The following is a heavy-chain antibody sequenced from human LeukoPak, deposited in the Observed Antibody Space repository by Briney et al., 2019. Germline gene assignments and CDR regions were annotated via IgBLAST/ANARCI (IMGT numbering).Heavy chain of an antibody. CDR1: GGSFSGYY. V-gene: IGHV4-34*01. Sequence: SETLSLTCAVYGGSFSGYYWSWIRQPPGKGLEWIGEINHSGSTNYNPSLKSRVTISVDTSKNQFSLKLSSVTAADTAVYYCARGRLWFGDLDYWGQGTLATVSS. CDR3: ARGRLWFGDLDY. J-gene: IGHJ4*02. CDR2: INHSGST. D-gene: IGHD3-10*01.